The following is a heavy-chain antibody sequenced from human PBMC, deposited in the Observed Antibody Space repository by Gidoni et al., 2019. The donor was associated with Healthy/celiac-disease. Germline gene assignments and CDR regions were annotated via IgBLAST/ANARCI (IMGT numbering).Heavy chain of an antibody. CDR2: TYYRSKWYN. J-gene: IGHJ3*02. Sequence: QVQLQPSGPGLVKPSQTLSLTCAISGDSVPSNSAAWNWLRQYPSRGLEWLGRTYYRSKWYNDYAVSVKSRITINPDTSKNQFSLQLNSVTPEDTAVYYCARGASRGAEWLLSEAEAFDIWGQGTMVTVSS. CDR1: GDSVPSNSAA. V-gene: IGHV6-1*01. CDR3: ARGASRGAEWLLSEAEAFDI. D-gene: IGHD3-3*01.